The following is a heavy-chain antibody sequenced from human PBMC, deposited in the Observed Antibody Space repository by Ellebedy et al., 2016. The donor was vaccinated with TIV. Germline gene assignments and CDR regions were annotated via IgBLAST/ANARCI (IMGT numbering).Heavy chain of an antibody. D-gene: IGHD1-14*01. CDR2: IYYSGST. Sequence: SETLSLTXTVSGGSIRSSYWSWIRQPPGKGLEWIGYIYYSGSTNYNPSLKSRVTTSVDTSKKQFSLKLSSVTAADTAVYFCARLRQSRDRSHWYFDLWGRGTLVTVSS. J-gene: IGHJ2*01. CDR1: GGSIRSSY. CDR3: ARLRQSRDRSHWYFDL. V-gene: IGHV4-59*01.